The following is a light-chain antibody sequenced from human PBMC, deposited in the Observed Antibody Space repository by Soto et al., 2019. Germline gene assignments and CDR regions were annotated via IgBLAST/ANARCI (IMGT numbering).Light chain of an antibody. CDR3: QQYINGYT. Sequence: EVVMTQSPATLSVFPGERVTLSCRASQSVSSSLAWYQQKPGRAPRLLIYSASTRATGIPARFSGSGSGTEFTLTISSLESEDFAVYYCQQYINGYTFGQGTKVDIK. V-gene: IGKV3-15*01. J-gene: IGKJ2*01. CDR1: QSVSSS. CDR2: SAS.